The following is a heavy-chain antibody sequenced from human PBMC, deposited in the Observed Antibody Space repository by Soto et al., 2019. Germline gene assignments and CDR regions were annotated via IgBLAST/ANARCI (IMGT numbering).Heavy chain of an antibody. V-gene: IGHV2-5*02. CDR3: AHRRGMTNYYGWGFDY. CDR1: GFSLSTSGVG. J-gene: IGHJ4*02. Sequence: QITLKESGPTLVKPTQTLTLTCTFSGFSLSTSGVGVGWIRQPPGKALEWLALIYWDDDKRYSPSLKSRLTITKDTSKNQVVLTMTNMDPVDTATYYCAHRRGMTNYYGWGFDYWGQGTLVTVSS. D-gene: IGHD3-10*01. CDR2: IYWDDDK.